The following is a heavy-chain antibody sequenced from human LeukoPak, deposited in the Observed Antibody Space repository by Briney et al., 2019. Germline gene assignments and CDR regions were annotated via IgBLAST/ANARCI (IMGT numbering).Heavy chain of an antibody. D-gene: IGHD3-10*01. CDR3: ARSAYYYGSGSYRLYWFDP. CDR2: ISAYNGNT. CDR1: GYTFTSYG. V-gene: IGHV1-18*01. J-gene: IGHJ5*02. Sequence: ASVKVSCKASGYTFTSYGISWVRQAPGQGLEWTGWISAYNGNTNYAQKLQGRVTMTTDTSTSTAYMELRSLRSDDTAVYYCARSAYYYGSGSYRLYWFDPWGQGTLVTVSS.